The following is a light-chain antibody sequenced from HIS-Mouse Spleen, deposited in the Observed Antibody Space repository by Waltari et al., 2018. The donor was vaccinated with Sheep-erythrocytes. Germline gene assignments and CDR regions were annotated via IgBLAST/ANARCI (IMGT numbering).Light chain of an antibody. CDR1: SSNIGSNS. CDR3: AAWDDSLSGNWV. CDR2: RNN. J-gene: IGLJ3*02. Sequence: QSVLTQPPSASGTPGQRVTISCSGSSSNIGSNSVYWYQQLPGTAPKLLIYRNNQRPSGVPDRCSGSKAGTSAALAISGLRSEDEADYYCAAWDDSLSGNWVFGGGTKLTVL. V-gene: IGLV1-47*01.